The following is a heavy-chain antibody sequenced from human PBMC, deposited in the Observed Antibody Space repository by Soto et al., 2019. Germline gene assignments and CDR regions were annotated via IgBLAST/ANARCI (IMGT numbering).Heavy chain of an antibody. Sequence: EVQLLESGGGLVQPGGSLRLSCAASGFTFSSYAMSWVRQAPGKGLEWVSAISGSGGSTYYADSVKGRFTISRDNSKNTRYLQMNSLRAEDTVVYYCAKNELAIAVLSIFDYWGQGTLVTVSS. CDR3: AKNELAIAVLSIFDY. D-gene: IGHD6-19*01. CDR2: ISGSGGST. J-gene: IGHJ4*02. CDR1: GFTFSSYA. V-gene: IGHV3-23*01.